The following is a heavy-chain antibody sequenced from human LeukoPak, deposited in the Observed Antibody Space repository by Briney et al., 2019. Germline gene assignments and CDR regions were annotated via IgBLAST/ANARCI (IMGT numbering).Heavy chain of an antibody. D-gene: IGHD3-10*01. CDR1: GGSVSSGTYY. J-gene: IGHJ4*02. CDR3: ARGTNYYGSGDY. Sequence: SETLSLTCTVSGGSVSSGTYYWSWIRQAPGKGLEWIGFIYYTGNSNYVPSLKSRVTMSVDTSKNQFSLRLTSVTAADTAVYYCARGTNYYGSGDYWGQGTLVTVSS. CDR2: IYYTGNS. V-gene: IGHV4-61*01.